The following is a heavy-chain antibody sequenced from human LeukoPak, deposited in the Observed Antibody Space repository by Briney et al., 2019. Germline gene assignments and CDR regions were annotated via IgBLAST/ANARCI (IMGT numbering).Heavy chain of an antibody. CDR2: IYYSGST. J-gene: IGHJ6*02. CDR1: GGSISSGDFY. CDR3: XXXXXXXXXLSPNYYYYGMDV. Sequence: SETLSLTCTVSGGSISSGDFYWNWIRQHPGRGLEWIGYIYYSGSTYYNPSLKSRVTISVDTSKNQFSLKLSSVTAADTAVYXXXXXXXXXXXLSPNYYYYGMDVWGQGTTVTVPS. D-gene: IGHD3-16*02. V-gene: IGHV4-31*03.